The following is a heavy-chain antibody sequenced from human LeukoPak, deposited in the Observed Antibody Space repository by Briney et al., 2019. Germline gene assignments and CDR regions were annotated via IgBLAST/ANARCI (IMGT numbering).Heavy chain of an antibody. CDR3: ARIKLRFLEWLSDAFDI. CDR1: GYSFTSYW. CDR2: IYPGDSNT. J-gene: IGHJ3*02. D-gene: IGHD3-3*01. Sequence: GESLKISCKGSGYSFTSYWIGWVRQLPGKGLEWMGIIYPGDSNTRYSPSFQGQATTSADASISTAYLQWISLKASDTAMYYCARIKLRFLEWLSDAFDIWGQGTMVTVSS. V-gene: IGHV5-51*01.